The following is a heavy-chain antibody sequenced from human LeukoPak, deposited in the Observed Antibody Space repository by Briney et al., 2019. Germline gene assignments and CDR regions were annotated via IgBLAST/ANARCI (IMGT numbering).Heavy chain of an antibody. CDR2: SNQSGST. V-gene: IGHV4-34*01. J-gene: IGHJ4*02. D-gene: IGHD6-13*01. Sequence: SETLSLTCAVYGGSFSGYYWSWIRQPPGKGLEWIGESNQSGSTNYNPSLKSRVTISVDTSKNQFSLKLSSVTAADTAVYYCARGRIAAASKSLDYWGQGTLVTVSS. CDR3: ARGRIAAASKSLDY. CDR1: GGSFSGYY.